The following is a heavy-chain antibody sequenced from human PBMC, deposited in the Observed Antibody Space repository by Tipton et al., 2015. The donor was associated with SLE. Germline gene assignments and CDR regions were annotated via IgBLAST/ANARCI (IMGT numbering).Heavy chain of an antibody. CDR1: GFTFSNYA. CDR2: IRYKDESYTT. CDR3: VRCGGDGYGWVDFDH. V-gene: IGHV3-72*01. J-gene: IGHJ4*02. Sequence: GSLRLSCAASGFTFSNYAMSWVRQAPGKGLEWVGRIRYKDESYTTEYAASVKGRFTISGDDSKNSLYLQMNSLKTEDTAVYYCVRCGGDGYGWVDFDHWGQGTLVTVSS. D-gene: IGHD2-21*02.